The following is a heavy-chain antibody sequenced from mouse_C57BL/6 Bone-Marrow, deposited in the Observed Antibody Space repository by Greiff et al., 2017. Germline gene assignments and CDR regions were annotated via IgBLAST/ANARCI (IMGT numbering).Heavy chain of an antibody. V-gene: IGHV3-6*01. CDR3: ARRRYGGYFDV. CDR2: ISYDGSN. CDR1: GYSITSGYY. D-gene: IGHD2-14*01. Sequence: EVKLMESGPGLVKPSQSLSLTCSVTGYSITSGYYWNWIRQFPGNKLEWMGYISYDGSNNYNPSLKNRISITRDTSKNQFFLKLNSVTTEDTATYYCARRRYGGYFDVWGTGTTVTVAS. J-gene: IGHJ1*03.